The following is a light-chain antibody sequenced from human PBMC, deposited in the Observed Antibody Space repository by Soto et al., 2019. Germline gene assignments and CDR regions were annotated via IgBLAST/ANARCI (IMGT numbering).Light chain of an antibody. Sequence: DIQMTQSPSSLSASVGDRVTITCRASQSLKMHLNWYQQKPGKAPKFLIHAASSLQSGVPSRFSGSGPGTDFTLTINSLQPEDFATYDCQQSYSAPFTFGQETRLEIK. J-gene: IGKJ5*01. V-gene: IGKV1-39*01. CDR3: QQSYSAPFT. CDR2: AAS. CDR1: QSLKMH.